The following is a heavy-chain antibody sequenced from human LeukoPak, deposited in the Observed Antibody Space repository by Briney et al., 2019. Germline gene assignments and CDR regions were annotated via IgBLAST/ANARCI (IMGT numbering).Heavy chain of an antibody. D-gene: IGHD2-15*01. CDR1: GYIFSAYY. Sequence: ASVKVSCKASGYIFSAYYIHWVRQAPGQGLEWMGWINPNSGGTHYVQKFQGRVTMTKDTSIRTAHMELSRLTSDDTAVYYCARDNSGVYCSGGSCHHLGYWGQGTLVTVSS. J-gene: IGHJ4*02. V-gene: IGHV1-2*02. CDR2: INPNSGGT. CDR3: ARDNSGVYCSGGSCHHLGY.